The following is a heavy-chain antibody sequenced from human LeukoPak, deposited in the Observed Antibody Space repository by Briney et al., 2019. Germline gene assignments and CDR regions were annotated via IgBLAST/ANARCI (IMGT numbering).Heavy chain of an antibody. CDR3: ARAPDILTGYYKAYHYGMDV. CDR2: IYYSGST. CDR1: GGSISSYY. Sequence: PSETLSLTCTVSGGSISSYYWSWIRQPPGKGLEWIGYIYYSGSTNYNPSLKSRVTISVDTSKNQFSLKLSSVTAADTAVYYCARAPDILTGYYKAYHYGMDVWGQGTTVTVSS. J-gene: IGHJ6*02. V-gene: IGHV4-59*01. D-gene: IGHD3-9*01.